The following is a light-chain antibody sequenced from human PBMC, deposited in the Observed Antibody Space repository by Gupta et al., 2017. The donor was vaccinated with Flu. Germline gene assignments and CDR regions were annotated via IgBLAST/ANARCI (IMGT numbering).Light chain of an antibody. CDR3: GSDAGPAMHVV. V-gene: IGLV2-11*03. CDR2: DVN. J-gene: IGLJ2*01. Sequence: SCIGTGRGIGGYKCVVWCQQHPGKAPKGLIYDVNKGAKGGPDRFSGAKSGNTDSLTISGLQPEDEADYYCGSDAGPAMHVVFGGGTKLTVL. CDR1: GRGIGGYKC.